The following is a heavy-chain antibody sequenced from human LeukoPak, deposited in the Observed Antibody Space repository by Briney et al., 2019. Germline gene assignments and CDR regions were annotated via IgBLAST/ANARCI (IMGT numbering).Heavy chain of an antibody. CDR1: GGSISNTLYY. V-gene: IGHV4-39*01. Sequence: PSETLSLTCTVSGGSISNTLYYWGWIRQPPGKGLEWIGNIFYSGSTYYSPSLRSRVTISVDTSKNQFSLKLSSVTAADTAVYYCARFIFVYGGATTGRNWFDPWGQGTLVTVSS. CDR2: IFYSGST. D-gene: IGHD1-26*01. J-gene: IGHJ5*02. CDR3: ARFIFVYGGATTGRNWFDP.